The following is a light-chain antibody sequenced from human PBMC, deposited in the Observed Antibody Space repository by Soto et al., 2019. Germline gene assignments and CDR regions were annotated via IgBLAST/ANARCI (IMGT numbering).Light chain of an antibody. Sequence: IVMTQSPATLSVSPGERATLSCRASQGISNNLAWYQQKPGQAPRLLIYGASTRATGIPARFSGSGSGTEFTLTISSLQSEDFAVYYCQQNNNWPPLTFGGGTKVEFK. V-gene: IGKV3-15*01. CDR2: GAS. CDR1: QGISNN. J-gene: IGKJ4*01. CDR3: QQNNNWPPLT.